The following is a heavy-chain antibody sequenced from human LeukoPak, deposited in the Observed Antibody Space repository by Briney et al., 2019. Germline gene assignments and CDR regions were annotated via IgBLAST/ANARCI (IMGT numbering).Heavy chain of an antibody. CDR1: GFTVSYNN. V-gene: IGHV3-53*01. J-gene: IGHJ4*02. CDR2: IYSGGST. Sequence: AGGSLRLSCAASGFTVSYNNMSWVRQAPGKGLEWVSVIYSGGSTYYADSVKGRFTISRDNSKNTLYFQMNSLRAEDTAVYYCASTPPRYLGYFDYWGQGTLVTVSS. CDR3: ASTPPRYLGYFDY. D-gene: IGHD3-9*01.